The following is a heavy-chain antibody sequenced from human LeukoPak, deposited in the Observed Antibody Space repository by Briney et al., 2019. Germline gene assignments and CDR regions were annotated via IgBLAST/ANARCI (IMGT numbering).Heavy chain of an antibody. Sequence: SETLSLTCSVSGGSMNSYYWSWIRQSPGKGLEWIGYIYYSGSTNYNPSLKSPVTISVDTSNNQFSLKLSSVTAADTAVYYCARHVWLQPFDYWGQGTLVTVSS. CDR2: IYYSGST. J-gene: IGHJ4*02. CDR1: GGSMNSYY. V-gene: IGHV4-59*08. CDR3: ARHVWLQPFDY. D-gene: IGHD3-9*01.